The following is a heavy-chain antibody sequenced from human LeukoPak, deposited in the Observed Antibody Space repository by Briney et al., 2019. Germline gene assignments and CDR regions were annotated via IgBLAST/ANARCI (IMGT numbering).Heavy chain of an antibody. D-gene: IGHD3-10*01. CDR3: AKPFYYGSGSYAKTDAFDI. J-gene: IGHJ3*02. V-gene: IGHV3-30*18. Sequence: PGGSLRLSCAASGFTFSSYAMSWVRQAPGKGLEWVAVISYDGSNKYYADSVKGRFTISRDNSKNTLYLQMNSLRAEDTAVYYCAKPFYYGSGSYAKTDAFDIWGQGTMVTVSS. CDR2: ISYDGSNK. CDR1: GFTFSSYA.